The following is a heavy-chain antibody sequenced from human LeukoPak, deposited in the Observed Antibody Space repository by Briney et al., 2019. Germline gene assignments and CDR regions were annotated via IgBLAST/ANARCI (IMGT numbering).Heavy chain of an antibody. Sequence: GGSLRLSCAASGSTFSSYDMHWVRQATGKGLEWVSAIGTAGDPYYPGSVKGRFTISRENAKNSLYLQMNSLRAGDTAVYYCARGASREGRYYYYGMDVWGKGTTVTVSS. CDR2: IGTAGDP. V-gene: IGHV3-13*05. CDR3: ARGASREGRYYYYGMDV. J-gene: IGHJ6*04. CDR1: GSTFSSYD. D-gene: IGHD1-26*01.